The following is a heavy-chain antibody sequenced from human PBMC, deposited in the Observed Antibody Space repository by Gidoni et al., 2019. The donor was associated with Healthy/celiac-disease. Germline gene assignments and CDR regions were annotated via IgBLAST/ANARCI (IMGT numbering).Heavy chain of an antibody. CDR1: GGSFSGYY. CDR3: ARGGGHYYDSSGYPYYFDY. Sequence: QVQLQQWGAGLLKPSETLSLTCAVYGGSFSGYYWSWIRQPPGKGLEWIGEINHSGSTNYNPSLKSRVTISVDTSKNQFSLKLSSVTAADTAVYYCARGGGHYYDSSGYPYYFDYWGQGTLVTVSS. D-gene: IGHD3-22*01. CDR2: INHSGST. J-gene: IGHJ4*02. V-gene: IGHV4-34*01.